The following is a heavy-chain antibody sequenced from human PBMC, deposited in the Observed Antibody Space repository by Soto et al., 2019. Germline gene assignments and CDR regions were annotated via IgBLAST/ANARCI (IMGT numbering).Heavy chain of an antibody. CDR2: ISYDGSNK. CDR1: GFTFSSYG. D-gene: IGHD6-13*01. J-gene: IGHJ1*01. Sequence: GGSLRLSCAASGFTFSSYGMHWVRQAPGKGLEWVAVISYDGSNKYYADSVKGRFTISRDNSKNTLYLQMNSLRAEDTAVYYCAKASWSSIAAAGTAEYFQHWGQGTLVTVSS. V-gene: IGHV3-30*18. CDR3: AKASWSSIAAAGTAEYFQH.